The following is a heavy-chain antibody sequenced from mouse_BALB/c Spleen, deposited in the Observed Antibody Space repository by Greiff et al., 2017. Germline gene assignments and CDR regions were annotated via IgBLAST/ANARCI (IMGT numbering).Heavy chain of an antibody. V-gene: IGHV5-12-2*01. CDR2: ISNGGGST. J-gene: IGHJ4*01. CDR1: GFTFSSYT. CDR3: AKLGQDYAMDY. D-gene: IGHD3-3*01. Sequence: DVMLVESGGGLVQPGGSLKLSCAASGFTFSSYTMSWVRQTPEKRLEWVAYISNGGGSTYYPDTVKGRFTISRDNAKNTLYLQMSSLKSEDTAMYYCAKLGQDYAMDYWGQGTSVTVSS.